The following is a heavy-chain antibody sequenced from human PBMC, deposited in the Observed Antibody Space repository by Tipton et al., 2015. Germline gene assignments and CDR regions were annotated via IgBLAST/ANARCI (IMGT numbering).Heavy chain of an antibody. D-gene: IGHD3-3*01. Sequence: SLRLSCQASHFPFSNYGMHWVRQAPGKGLEWVADISSDGTKKYYLDSVKGRFAISRDNSKNTLYLQMNGLRPEDTAVYHCAKSPPGSDFWSGYYADYWGQGTLVTVSS. V-gene: IGHV3-30*18. CDR1: HFPFSNYG. J-gene: IGHJ4*02. CDR2: ISSDGTKK. CDR3: AKSPPGSDFWSGYYADY.